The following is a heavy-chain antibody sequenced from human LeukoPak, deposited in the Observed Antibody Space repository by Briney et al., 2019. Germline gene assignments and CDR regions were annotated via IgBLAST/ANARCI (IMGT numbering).Heavy chain of an antibody. CDR2: IKQDGSEK. D-gene: IGHD2-2*01. V-gene: IGHV3-7*05. Sequence: GSLRLSCAASGFTFSSYWMTWVRQAPGKGLEWVANIKQDGSEKYYVDSVKGRFTISRDNAENSLYLQMNSLRAEDTAMYYCARGALLKYQLAIDYWGQGTLVTVFS. CDR1: GFTFSSYW. J-gene: IGHJ4*02. CDR3: ARGALLKYQLAIDY.